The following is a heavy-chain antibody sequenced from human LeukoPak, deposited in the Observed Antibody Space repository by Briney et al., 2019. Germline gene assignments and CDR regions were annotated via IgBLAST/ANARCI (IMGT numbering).Heavy chain of an antibody. J-gene: IGHJ6*03. CDR3: AKDGQHLVYYDYYYMDV. V-gene: IGHV3-30*02. Sequence: GGSLRLSCTASGFTFRSYGMPWVRQAPGKGLEWVAVIRYDGSSEYYADSVKGRFTISRDNSKEILYLQMSDLRVEDMAAYYCAKDGQHLVYYDYYYMDVWGKGTTVTVSS. CDR2: IRYDGSSE. D-gene: IGHD6-13*01. CDR1: GFTFRSYG.